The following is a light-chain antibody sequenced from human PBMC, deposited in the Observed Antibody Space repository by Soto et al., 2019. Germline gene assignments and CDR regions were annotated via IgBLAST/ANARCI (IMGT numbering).Light chain of an antibody. CDR3: QQRATWPWT. CDR2: DTS. V-gene: IGKV3-11*01. J-gene: IGKJ1*01. CDR1: QSIAIY. Sequence: IVLTQSPATLSFSPGEEATLSCRASQSIAIYLAWYQQKSGQSPRLLIYDTSNRAPGIPDRFSGSASGTDVTLTISSLEPEDFAVYYGQQRATWPWTFGQGTAVEIK.